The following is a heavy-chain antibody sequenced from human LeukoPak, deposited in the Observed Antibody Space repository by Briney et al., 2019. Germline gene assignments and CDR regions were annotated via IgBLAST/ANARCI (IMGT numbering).Heavy chain of an antibody. CDR2: ISSSSSYI. D-gene: IGHD3-10*01. CDR1: GFTFSSYS. J-gene: IGHJ5*02. Sequence: PGGSLRLSCAASGFTFSSYSMNWVRQAPGQGLEWVSPISSSSSYIYYADSVKGRFTISRDNAKNSLYLQMNSLRAEDTAVYYCARGVGGFENWLDPWGQGTLVTVSS. CDR3: ARGVGGFENWLDP. V-gene: IGHV3-21*01.